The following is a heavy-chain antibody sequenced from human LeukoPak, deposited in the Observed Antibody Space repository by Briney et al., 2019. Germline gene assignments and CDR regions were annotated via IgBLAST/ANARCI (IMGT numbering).Heavy chain of an antibody. CDR2: IYYSGST. V-gene: IGHV4-30-4*08. J-gene: IGHJ4*02. D-gene: IGHD5-18*01. CDR3: ASYYGYSYGSFDY. Sequence: SETLSLTCTVSGGSISSGDYYWSWIRQPSGKGLEWIGYIYYSGSTYYNPSLKSRVTISVDTSKNQFSLKLSSVTAADTAVYYCASYYGYSYGSFDYWGQGTLVTVSS. CDR1: GGSISSGDYY.